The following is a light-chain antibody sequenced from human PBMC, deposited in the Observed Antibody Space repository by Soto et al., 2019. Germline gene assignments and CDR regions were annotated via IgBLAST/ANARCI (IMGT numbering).Light chain of an antibody. Sequence: QSVLTQPPSVSGTPGQRVTISCSGSSSNIGSNIVSWYHQLPRTAPKLLIYSDNQRPSGVPDRFSGSKSGTSASLAISGLQSEDAADYYCAAWDDSLNGLVVFGGGTQLTVL. CDR1: SSNIGSNI. V-gene: IGLV1-44*01. J-gene: IGLJ2*01. CDR2: SDN. CDR3: AAWDDSLNGLVV.